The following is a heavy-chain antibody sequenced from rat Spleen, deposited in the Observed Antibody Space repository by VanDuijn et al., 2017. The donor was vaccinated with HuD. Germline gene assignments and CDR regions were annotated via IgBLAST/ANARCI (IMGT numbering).Heavy chain of an antibody. CDR1: GFSLTDYS. D-gene: IGHD1-2*01. J-gene: IGHJ2*01. CDR2: MWSGGST. V-gene: IGHV2S63*01. CDR3: TRGGTIAARIMDA. Sequence: EVQLKESGPGLVQPSQTLSLTCTVSGFSLTDYSVHWVRQPPGKGLEWMGVMWSGGSTAYNSALKSRLSISRDTSKSQVFLKMNSLQTEDTAIYYCTRGGTIAARIMDAWGQGVMVTVSS.